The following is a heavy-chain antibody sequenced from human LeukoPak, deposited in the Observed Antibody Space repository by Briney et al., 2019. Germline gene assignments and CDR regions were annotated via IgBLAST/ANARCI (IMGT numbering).Heavy chain of an antibody. CDR3: ARAVTLDY. J-gene: IGHJ4*02. CDR2: ISSSSSTI. Sequence: GGSLRLSCRASGFTFSDACMSWVRQAPGKGLEWVSYISSSSSTIYYADSAKGRFTISRDNAKNSLYLQMNSLRAEDAAVYYCARAVTLDYWGQGTLVTVSS. D-gene: IGHD4-11*01. V-gene: IGHV3-48*01. CDR1: GFTFSDAC.